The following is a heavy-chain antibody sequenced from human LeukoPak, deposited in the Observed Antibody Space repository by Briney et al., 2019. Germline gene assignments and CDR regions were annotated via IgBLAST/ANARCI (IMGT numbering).Heavy chain of an antibody. CDR1: GGSINSNSYY. CDR3: ARVNSPLTYHDSSPFDY. D-gene: IGHD3-22*01. CDR2: IYYSGST. J-gene: IGHJ4*02. Sequence: RASETLSLTCTVSGGSINSNSYYWGWIRQPPGKGLEYIGSIYYSGSTYYNPSLKSRVTISVDTSKNQFSLKLRSVTAADTAVYYCARVNSPLTYHDSSPFDYWGQGTLVTVSS. V-gene: IGHV4-39*07.